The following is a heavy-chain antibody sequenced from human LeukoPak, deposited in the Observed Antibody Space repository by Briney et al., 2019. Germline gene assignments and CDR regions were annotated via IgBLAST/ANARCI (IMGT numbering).Heavy chain of an antibody. D-gene: IGHD3-22*01. CDR1: GFTFSSFA. CDR3: ATNSRITMIVVVITDFDY. Sequence: PGGSLRLSCAASGFTFSSFAMSWIRQAPGKGLEWVSAISGSGGSTYYADSVKGRFTISRDNSKNTLYLQMNGLRAEDTAVYYCATNSRITMIVVVITDFDYWGQGTLVTVSS. CDR2: ISGSGGST. V-gene: IGHV3-23*01. J-gene: IGHJ4*02.